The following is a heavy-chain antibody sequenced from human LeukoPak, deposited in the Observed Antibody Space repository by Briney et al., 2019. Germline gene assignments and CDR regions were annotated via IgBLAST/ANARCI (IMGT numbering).Heavy chain of an antibody. D-gene: IGHD6-19*01. Sequence: GGSLRLSCEASGFTFSSYSMNWVRQAPGKGLEWVSSISSSSSYIYYADSVKGRFTISRDNAKNSLYLQMNSLRAEDTAVYYCASRLGEEQWLVDYWGQGTLVTVSS. CDR1: GFTFSSYS. V-gene: IGHV3-21*01. CDR3: ASRLGEEQWLVDY. J-gene: IGHJ4*02. CDR2: ISSSSSYI.